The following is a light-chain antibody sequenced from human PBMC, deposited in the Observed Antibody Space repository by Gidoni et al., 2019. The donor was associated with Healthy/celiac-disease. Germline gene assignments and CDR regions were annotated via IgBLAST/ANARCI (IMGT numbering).Light chain of an antibody. CDR1: QGISNY. CDR3: QKYNSAP. Sequence: DIQMTQSPSSLSASVGDRVTITCRASQGISNYLAWYQQKPGKVHKLLIYAASTLQSGVPSRFSGSGAGTDFTLTISSLQPEDVATYYCQKYNSAPFGPGTKVDIK. J-gene: IGKJ3*01. CDR2: AAS. V-gene: IGKV1-27*01.